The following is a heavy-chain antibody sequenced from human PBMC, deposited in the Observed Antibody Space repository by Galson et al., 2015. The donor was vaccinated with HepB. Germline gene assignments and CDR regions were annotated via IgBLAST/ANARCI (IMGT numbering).Heavy chain of an antibody. J-gene: IGHJ4*02. CDR2: INSDGSSS. D-gene: IGHD1-1*01. CDR1: GFTFSGHW. CDR3: ARGRPGTFTVLGN. V-gene: IGHV3-74*01. Sequence: SLRLSCAASGFTFSGHWMHWVRQAPGKGLIWVSRINSDGSSSSYGDYVKGRFTIPRDDAKNTLYLQLNSLRAEDTAIYYCARGRPGTFTVLGNWGQGTLVTVSS.